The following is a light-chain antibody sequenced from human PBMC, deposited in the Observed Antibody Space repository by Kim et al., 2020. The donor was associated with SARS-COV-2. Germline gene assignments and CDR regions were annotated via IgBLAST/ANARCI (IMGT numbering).Light chain of an antibody. CDR1: QSINTY. CDR2: VAS. V-gene: IGKV1-39*01. J-gene: IGKJ2*01. Sequence: STSVVDSVTIRCRVSQSINTYLNWYQVKPGKGPDLLIYVASTFQTGVPSRFSGSGSGTDFALTISSLQPEDFATYYCQQSYTTPYTFGLGTKLEI. CDR3: QQSYTTPYT.